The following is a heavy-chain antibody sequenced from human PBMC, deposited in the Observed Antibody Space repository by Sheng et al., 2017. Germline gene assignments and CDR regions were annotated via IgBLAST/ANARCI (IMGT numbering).Heavy chain of an antibody. Sequence: EVQLVESGGGLVQPGGSLRLSCAASGFTFSSYWMHWVRQAPGKGLVWVSRINSDGSSTSYADSVKGRFTISRDNAKNTLYLQMNSLRAEDTAVYYCARDILTEDPLDHVRGWGFDWFDPWGQGTLVTVSS. CDR2: INSDGSST. V-gene: IGHV3-74*01. J-gene: IGHJ5*02. CDR3: ARDILTEDPLDHVRGWGFDWFDP. CDR1: GFTFSSYW. D-gene: IGHD3-10*02.